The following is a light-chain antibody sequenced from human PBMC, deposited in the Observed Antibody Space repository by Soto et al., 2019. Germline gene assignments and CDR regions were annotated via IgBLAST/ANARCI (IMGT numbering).Light chain of an antibody. J-gene: IGKJ4*01. CDR2: AAS. V-gene: IGKV1-9*01. CDR1: QGISSY. CDR3: QQLNSYPLT. Sequence: DIQMTQSPSTLSASVGDRVTITCRASQGISSYLAWYQQKPGKAPKLLIYAASTLQSGVPSRFSGSGSGTEFTLTISSLQPEDFATYYSQQLNSYPLTFGGGTKVEIK.